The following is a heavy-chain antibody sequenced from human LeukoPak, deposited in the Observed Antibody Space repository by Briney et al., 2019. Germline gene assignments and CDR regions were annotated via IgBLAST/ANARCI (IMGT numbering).Heavy chain of an antibody. CDR2: ISGSGGST. J-gene: IGHJ4*02. Sequence: GGSLRLSCAASGFTFSSYAMSWVRQAPGKGLVWVLAISGSGGSTYYANSVKGRFTISRDNSKNTLYLQMNSLRAEDTAVYYCAKDSRNYYDSSGYSLWGQGTLVSVSS. CDR1: GFTFSSYA. CDR3: AKDSRNYYDSSGYSL. D-gene: IGHD3-22*01. V-gene: IGHV3-23*01.